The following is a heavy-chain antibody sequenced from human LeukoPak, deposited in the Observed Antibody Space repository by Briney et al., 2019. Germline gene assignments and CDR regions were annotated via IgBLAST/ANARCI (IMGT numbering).Heavy chain of an antibody. Sequence: GGSLRLSCAASGFTFNNYAMNWVRQAPGKGLEWVSAISGNDGRTYYADSVKGRFTMSRDNSEKTVYLQMNSLRVEDTAVYYCAKDWADFWSGYFLFDYWGRGTLVTVSS. D-gene: IGHD3-3*01. V-gene: IGHV3-23*01. CDR1: GFTFNNYA. CDR2: ISGNDGRT. CDR3: AKDWADFWSGYFLFDY. J-gene: IGHJ4*02.